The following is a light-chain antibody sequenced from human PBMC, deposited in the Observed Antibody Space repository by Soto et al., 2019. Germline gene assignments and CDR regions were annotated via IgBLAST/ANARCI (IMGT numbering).Light chain of an antibody. CDR2: EVS. Sequence: QSALTQPPSASGSPGQSVTISCTGTSSDVGGYNYVSWYQQHPGKAPKLMIYEVSKRPSGVPDRFSGSKSGNTASLIVSGLQAEDEADYYCSSYAGSNNYVVFGGVTKLTVL. V-gene: IGLV2-8*01. CDR1: SSDVGGYNY. J-gene: IGLJ2*01. CDR3: SSYAGSNNYVV.